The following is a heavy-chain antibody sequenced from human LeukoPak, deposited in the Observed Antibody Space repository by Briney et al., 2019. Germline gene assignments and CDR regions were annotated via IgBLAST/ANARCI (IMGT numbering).Heavy chain of an antibody. CDR3: ARDENDFWSGYPDY. D-gene: IGHD3-3*01. V-gene: IGHV3-30-3*01. CDR1: GFTFNYYA. J-gene: IGHJ4*02. Sequence: GGSLRLSCTASGFTFNYYAMHWVRQAPGKGLESVAVVSYDGAKEYYAGSVKGRFTISRDNSKNALHLQMNSLRGDDSAVYYCARDENDFWSGYPDYWGQGTLVTVSP. CDR2: VSYDGAKE.